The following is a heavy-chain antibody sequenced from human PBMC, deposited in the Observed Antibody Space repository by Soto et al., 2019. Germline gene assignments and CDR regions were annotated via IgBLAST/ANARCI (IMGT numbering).Heavy chain of an antibody. CDR2: ISTYNGNT. CDR3: ARDRHYGSGGANWFDP. J-gene: IGHJ5*02. D-gene: IGHD3-10*01. V-gene: IGHV1-18*01. Sequence: QVQLVQSGAEVKKPGASVKVSCKASGYTFNTYGISWVRQAPGQGLEWVGWISTYNGNTKYAKKLQGRVTMTTDTSTITAYMELRSLRSDDTAVYYCARDRHYGSGGANWFDPWGQGTLVTVSS. CDR1: GYTFNTYG.